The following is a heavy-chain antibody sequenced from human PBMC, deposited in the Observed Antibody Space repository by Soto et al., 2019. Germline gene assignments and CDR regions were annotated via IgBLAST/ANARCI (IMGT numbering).Heavy chain of an antibody. D-gene: IGHD6-6*01. CDR3: AKRSSSSTFDY. J-gene: IGHJ4*02. CDR1: GFTFSNYA. Sequence: GGSLRLSCAASGFTFSNYAMSWVRQAPGKGLEWVSGINNSGGGTYYAGSVKGRFTISRDNSKNTLYLQMNSLRAEDTAVYYCAKRSSSSTFDYWGQGTLVTSPQ. CDR2: INNSGGGT. V-gene: IGHV3-23*01.